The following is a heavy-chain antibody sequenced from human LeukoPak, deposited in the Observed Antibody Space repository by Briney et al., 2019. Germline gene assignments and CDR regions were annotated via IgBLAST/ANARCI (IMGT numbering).Heavy chain of an antibody. J-gene: IGHJ4*02. CDR2: IYYSGST. D-gene: IGHD3-22*01. CDR1: GYSISSGSYY. CDR3: ARVTGYMIEDYFDY. Sequence: SETLSLTCTVSGYSISSGSYYWSWIRQPPGKGLEWIGYIYYSGSTNYNPSLKSRVTISVETSKNQFSLKLSSVTAADTAVYYCARVTGYMIEDYFDYWGQGTLVTVSS. V-gene: IGHV4-61*01.